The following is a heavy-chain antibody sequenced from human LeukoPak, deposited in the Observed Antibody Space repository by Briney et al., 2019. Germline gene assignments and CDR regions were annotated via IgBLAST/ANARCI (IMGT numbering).Heavy chain of an antibody. J-gene: IGHJ6*03. CDR3: ARSEQRAQKDTYYNHYYYMDV. CDR2: IYFSGYT. D-gene: IGHD6-25*01. CDR1: GGSISSHY. V-gene: IGHV4-59*11. Sequence: PSETLSLTCVVSGGSISSHYWSWIRQPPGKGLEWIGYIYFSGYTNHNPSLKSRVTISVDTSNNQFSLRLSSVTAADTAVYYCARSEQRAQKDTYYNHYYYMDVWGKGTTVTVSS.